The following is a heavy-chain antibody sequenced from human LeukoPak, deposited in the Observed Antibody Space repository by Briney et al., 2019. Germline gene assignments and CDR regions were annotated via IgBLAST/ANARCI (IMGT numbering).Heavy chain of an antibody. CDR2: IQYSGNNK. D-gene: IGHD3-3*01. J-gene: IGHJ4*02. Sequence: PGGSLRLSCAAYGFTFINYGMHWVRQAPGKGLEWVAFIQYSGNNKYYADSVKGRFTISRDNAKNSLYLQMNSLRAEDTAVYYCARGVRTYDYWGQGTLVTVSS. CDR1: GFTFINYG. CDR3: ARGVRTYDY. V-gene: IGHV3-30*02.